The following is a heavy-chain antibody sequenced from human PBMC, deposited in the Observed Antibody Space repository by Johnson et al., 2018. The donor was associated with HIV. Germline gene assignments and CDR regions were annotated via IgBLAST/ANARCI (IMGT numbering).Heavy chain of an antibody. CDR3: AKDRTSAQSAFDI. CDR2: INWNGAST. J-gene: IGHJ3*02. CDR1: GFTFDDYD. D-gene: IGHD1-1*01. V-gene: IGHV3-20*04. Sequence: VQLVESGGGLVQPGGSLRLSCVASGFTFDDYDMGWVRQGPGKGLEWVSGINWNGASTGYTDFAKGRFTISRDNSKNTLYLQMNSLRAEDTAVYYCAKDRTSAQSAFDIWGQGTMVTVSS.